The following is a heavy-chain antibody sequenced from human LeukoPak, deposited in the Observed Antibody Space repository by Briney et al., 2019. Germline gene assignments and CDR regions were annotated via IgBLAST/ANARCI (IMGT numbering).Heavy chain of an antibody. J-gene: IGHJ4*02. Sequence: SETLSLTCNVSGGSISSGGSFWGWIRQPPGKGLEWIGSISYSGSTFYNPSLMSRVSISVDTSKYQFSLKLNSVTAADTAVYFCAKLVQLYFTNTHDYWGQGTLVTVSS. D-gene: IGHD1-1*01. CDR3: AKLVQLYFTNTHDY. CDR1: GGSISSGGSF. V-gene: IGHV4-39*01. CDR2: ISYSGST.